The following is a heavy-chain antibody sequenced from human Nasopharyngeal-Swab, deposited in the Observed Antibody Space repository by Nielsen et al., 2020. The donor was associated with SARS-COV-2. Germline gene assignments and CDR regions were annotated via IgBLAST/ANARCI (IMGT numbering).Heavy chain of an antibody. Sequence: GGSLRLSCAASGFTFRNYWMHWVRQDPGKGLMWVSRINSDGSSTSYAESVKGRFTVSRDNARNTLYLQLNSLRDEDTAMYFCVRGPAGNSFGLFDYWGQGTLVTVSS. D-gene: IGHD3-3*01. V-gene: IGHV3-74*01. CDR3: VRGPAGNSFGLFDY. J-gene: IGHJ4*02. CDR1: GFTFRNYW. CDR2: INSDGSST.